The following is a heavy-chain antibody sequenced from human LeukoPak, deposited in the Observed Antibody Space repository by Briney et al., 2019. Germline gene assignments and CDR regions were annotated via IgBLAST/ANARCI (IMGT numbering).Heavy chain of an antibody. CDR2: IYYSGST. V-gene: IGHV4-39*01. J-gene: IGHJ4*02. CDR1: GGSISSSSYY. Sequence: SETLSLTCTVSGGSISSSSYYWGWIRQPPGRGLEWIGSIYYSGSTYYNPSLKSRVTISVDTSKNQFSLKLSSVTAADTAVYYCATQALYYYDSSGYYYVAHFDYWGQGTLVTVSS. CDR3: ATQALYYYDSSGYYYVAHFDY. D-gene: IGHD3-22*01.